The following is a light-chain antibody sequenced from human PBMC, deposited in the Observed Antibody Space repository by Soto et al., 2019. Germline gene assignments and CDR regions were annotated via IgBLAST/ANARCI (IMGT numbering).Light chain of an antibody. Sequence: DIQMTQSQSSLSAAVGDRVTITCRASQSISTYLNWYQQKPGKAPTLLTYTASTLQSAVPSRFSASVSGTGFNLTISSLQPEDFATYECQQRYSAPITFGQGTRREIK. J-gene: IGKJ5*01. CDR1: QSISTY. CDR2: TAS. V-gene: IGKV1-39*01. CDR3: QQRYSAPIT.